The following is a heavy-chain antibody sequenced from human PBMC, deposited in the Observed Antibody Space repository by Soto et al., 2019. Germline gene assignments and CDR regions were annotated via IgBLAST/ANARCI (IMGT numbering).Heavy chain of an antibody. V-gene: IGHV3-23*01. CDR2: INAAGNT. CDR3: AKDLKVTTWGYFDS. Sequence: SLRLSCAASGFTFSSYAMSWVRQAPGKGLEWVSAINAAGNTYYADSVKGRFTISRDISENTLYLQMNSLRAEDTAIYYCAKDLKVTTWGYFDSWGQGTLVTVSS. CDR1: GFTFSSYA. D-gene: IGHD4-17*01. J-gene: IGHJ4*02.